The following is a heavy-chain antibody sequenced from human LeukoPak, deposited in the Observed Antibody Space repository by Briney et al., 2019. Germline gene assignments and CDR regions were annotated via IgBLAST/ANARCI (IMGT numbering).Heavy chain of an antibody. V-gene: IGHV3-48*01. CDR1: GFTFASYA. Sequence: GGSLRLSCTASGFTFASYAMSWVRQAPGKGLEWVSYISSSSSTIYYADSVKGRFTISRDNAKNSLYLQMNSLRAEDTAVYYCVRLEVFDYWGQGTLVTVSS. CDR3: VRLEVFDY. D-gene: IGHD3-3*01. CDR2: ISSSSSTI. J-gene: IGHJ4*02.